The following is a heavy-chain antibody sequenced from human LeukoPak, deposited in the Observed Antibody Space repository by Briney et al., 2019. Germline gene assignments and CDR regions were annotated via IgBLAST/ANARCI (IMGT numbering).Heavy chain of an antibody. Sequence: PGKSLRLSCVVSGFNLSSDVMHWVRQAPGKGLEWVAVISYDGTTKYYADSVKGRFTISRDIPKNTLDLQMNSVRAEDTAVYYCAGDGRSDSGSPFYFFDFWGRGTLVTVSS. D-gene: IGHD3-10*01. CDR3: AGDGRSDSGSPFYFFDF. J-gene: IGHJ4*02. V-gene: IGHV3-30*04. CDR2: ISYDGTTK. CDR1: GFNLSSDV.